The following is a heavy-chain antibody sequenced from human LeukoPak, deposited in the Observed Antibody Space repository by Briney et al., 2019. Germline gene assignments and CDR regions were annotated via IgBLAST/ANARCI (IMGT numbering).Heavy chain of an antibody. Sequence: QPGGSLRLSCAASGLTFSSYWMHWVRQAPGKGLVWVSRINSDGSSASYADSVKGRFTISRDNAKNTLYLQMDSLRAEDTAMYYCARGTGSYYSLGYWGQGTLVTVSS. J-gene: IGHJ4*02. CDR3: ARGTGSYYSLGY. V-gene: IGHV3-74*01. CDR2: INSDGSSA. CDR1: GLTFSSYW. D-gene: IGHD1-26*01.